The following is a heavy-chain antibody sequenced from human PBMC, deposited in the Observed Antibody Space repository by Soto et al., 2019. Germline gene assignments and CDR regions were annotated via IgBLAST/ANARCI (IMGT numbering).Heavy chain of an antibody. D-gene: IGHD3-3*01. Sequence: ASVKVSCKASGYTFTSYGISWVRQAPGQGLEWMGWISAYNGNTNYAQKLQGRVTMTTDTSTSTAYMELRSLRSDDTAVYYCARSHYDFWSGYYCSYWGQGTLVTVSS. CDR3: ARSHYDFWSGYYCSY. J-gene: IGHJ4*02. V-gene: IGHV1-18*01. CDR2: ISAYNGNT. CDR1: GYTFTSYG.